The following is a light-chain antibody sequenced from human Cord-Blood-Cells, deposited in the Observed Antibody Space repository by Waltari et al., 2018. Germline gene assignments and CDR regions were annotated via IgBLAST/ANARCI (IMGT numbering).Light chain of an antibody. Sequence: ETVSTQSPGTLSLSPGESATLSCRASQSVSSSYLAWYQQKPGQAPRLLIYGASSMSTGIPYRFSGSGSGTDFTLTISRLEPEDFAVYYCQQYGSSPRTFGQGTKVEIK. CDR3: QQYGSSPRT. CDR2: GAS. J-gene: IGKJ1*01. CDR1: QSVSSSY. V-gene: IGKV3-20*01.